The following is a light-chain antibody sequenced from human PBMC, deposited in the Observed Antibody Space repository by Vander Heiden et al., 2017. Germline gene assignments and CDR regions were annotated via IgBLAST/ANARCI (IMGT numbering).Light chain of an antibody. Sequence: DIQVTQPPSTLSASVGDTVTITCRASENIVRWLAWYQQKPGKAPKLLIYDASSLERGVPSRFSGSGFGTEFTLTISSLEPDDFATYYCQQYNGYFKTFGQGTKLEIK. CDR1: ENIVRW. CDR2: DAS. V-gene: IGKV1-5*01. J-gene: IGKJ2*01. CDR3: QQYNGYFKT.